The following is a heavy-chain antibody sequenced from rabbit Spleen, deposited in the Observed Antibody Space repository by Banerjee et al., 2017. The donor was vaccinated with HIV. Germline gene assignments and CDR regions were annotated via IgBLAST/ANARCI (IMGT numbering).Heavy chain of an antibody. D-gene: IGHD1-1*01. CDR1: GFSFSNKAV. CDR2: INAITGKA. V-gene: IGHV1S45*01. CDR3: ARDFDGVIGWNFGW. Sequence: QEQLVESGGGLVQPGGSLKLSCTASGFSFSNKAVMCWVRQAPGKGLEWIACINAITGKAVYASWAKGRFTFSKTASATVTLQMTGLTAADTATYFCARDFDGVIGWNFGWWGPGPLVTVS. J-gene: IGHJ4*01.